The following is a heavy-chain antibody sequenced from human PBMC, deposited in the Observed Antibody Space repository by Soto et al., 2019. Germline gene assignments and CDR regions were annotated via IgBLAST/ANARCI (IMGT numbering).Heavy chain of an antibody. CDR2: VSPYNGNR. Sequence: QVQLVQSGAEVKKPGASVKVSCTASGYTFTSYGISWVRQAPGRGLEWVGWVSPYNGNRNYAQKVQGRVTMTTDTSTSTAYMELWSLKSDDTAVYYCARRYGDPSSAAGFDYWGQGTQVTVSS. CDR1: GYTFTSYG. V-gene: IGHV1-18*01. CDR3: ARRYGDPSSAAGFDY. D-gene: IGHD4-17*01. J-gene: IGHJ4*02.